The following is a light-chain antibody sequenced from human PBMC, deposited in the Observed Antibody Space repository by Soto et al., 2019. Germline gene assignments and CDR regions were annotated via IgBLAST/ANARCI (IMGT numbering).Light chain of an antibody. CDR1: QSISGW. Sequence: DIQMTQSPPTLSASVGDRVTITCRASQSISGWLAWYQQKPGKAPNLLIYQASTLESGVPSRFSGSGSGTEFTLTISSLQPDDFATYHCQQHNTYSRTFSQGTKVEIK. V-gene: IGKV1-5*03. CDR2: QAS. J-gene: IGKJ1*01. CDR3: QQHNTYSRT.